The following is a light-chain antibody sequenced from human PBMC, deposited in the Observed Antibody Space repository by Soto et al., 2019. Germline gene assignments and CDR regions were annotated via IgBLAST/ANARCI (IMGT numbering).Light chain of an antibody. CDR1: QSVSSN. CDR3: QQYDSSPRT. CDR2: RTS. V-gene: IGKV3-20*01. Sequence: EIVMTQSPASLSVSPGDRATLSCRASQSVSSNLAWYQQKPGQAPRLLIYRTSNRATGIPDRFRGSGSGTEFTLTISRLEPEDFAVYWCQQYDSSPRTFGQGTKVDIK. J-gene: IGKJ1*01.